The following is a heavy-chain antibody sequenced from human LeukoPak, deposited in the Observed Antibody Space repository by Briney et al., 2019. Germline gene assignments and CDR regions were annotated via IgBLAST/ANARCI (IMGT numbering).Heavy chain of an antibody. D-gene: IGHD3-22*01. Sequence: SQTLSLTCAVSGGSISSGGYSWSWLRQPPGKGLEWIGYIYHSGSTYYNPSLKSRVTISVDRSKNQFSLKLSSVTAADTAVYYCARDGSNYYDSTAGLDPWGQGTLVTVSS. J-gene: IGHJ5*02. CDR1: GGSISSGGYS. CDR2: IYHSGST. V-gene: IGHV4-30-2*01. CDR3: ARDGSNYYDSTAGLDP.